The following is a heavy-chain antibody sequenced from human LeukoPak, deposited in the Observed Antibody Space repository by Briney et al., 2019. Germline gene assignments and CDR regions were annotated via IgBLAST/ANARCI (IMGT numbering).Heavy chain of an antibody. Sequence: SGGSLRLSCAASGFMFSTYGLHWVRQAPGKGLEWVALIWYDGSDKYYSDSVRGRFTISRDNSKNTLYLQMNSLRAEDTAVYYCAKDGGGYCSGSSCSGGWFDPWGQGTLVTVYS. CDR2: IWYDGSDK. J-gene: IGHJ5*02. V-gene: IGHV3-33*06. CDR1: GFMFSTYG. CDR3: AKDGGGYCSGSSCSGGWFDP. D-gene: IGHD2-2*01.